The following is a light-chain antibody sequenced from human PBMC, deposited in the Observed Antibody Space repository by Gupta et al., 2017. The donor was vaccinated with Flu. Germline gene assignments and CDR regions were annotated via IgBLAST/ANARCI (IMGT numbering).Light chain of an antibody. CDR1: SDSIASNY. CDR2: EDN. V-gene: IGLV6-57*01. J-gene: IGLJ2*01. CDR3: QSYEV. Sequence: SLGKTVTISCNRSSDSIASNYVQWYQQRPGTSPTTVIYEDNQRPAGVPDRFSGSIDRSSNSASLTISGLKTEDEAGYYCQSYEVFGGGTKLTGL.